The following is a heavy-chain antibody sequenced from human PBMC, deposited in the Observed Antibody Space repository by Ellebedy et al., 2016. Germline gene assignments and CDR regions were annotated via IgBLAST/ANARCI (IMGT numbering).Heavy chain of an antibody. CDR1: GGSFSAYY. D-gene: IGHD3-10*01. J-gene: IGHJ3*02. Sequence: SETLSLXXAVYGGSFSAYYWSWIRQPPGKGLEWIGEINHSGSTKYNPSLKSRVTISGDTSKNQFSLKLSSVTAADTAVYYCARHLGAGAFDIWGQGTMVTVSS. CDR2: INHSGST. CDR3: ARHLGAGAFDI. V-gene: IGHV4-34*01.